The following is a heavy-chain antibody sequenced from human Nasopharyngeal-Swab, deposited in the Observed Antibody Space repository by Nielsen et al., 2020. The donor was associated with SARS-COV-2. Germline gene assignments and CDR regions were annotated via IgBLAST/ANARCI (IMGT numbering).Heavy chain of an antibody. CDR2: INSAGEG. J-gene: IGHJ4*02. CDR1: GFSISSTF. Sequence: GGSLRLSCAVSGFSISSTFINWVRQAPGKGLDWISLINSAGEGVYVDSVKGRFTISRDTSKNTVSLQMNSLRAEETAVYYCATGACDYWGQGALVTVSS. V-gene: IGHV3-53*01. CDR3: ATGACDY.